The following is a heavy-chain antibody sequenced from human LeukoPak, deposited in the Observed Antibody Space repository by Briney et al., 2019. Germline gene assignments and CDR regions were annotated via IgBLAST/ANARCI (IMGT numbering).Heavy chain of an antibody. V-gene: IGHV3-48*03. CDR1: GFTFSSYE. J-gene: IGHJ6*04. CDR2: ISSSGSTI. CDR3: ARADCSSTSCFPNYYYYGMDV. D-gene: IGHD2-2*01. Sequence: QSGGSLRLSCAASGFTFSSYEMNWVRQAPGKGLEWVSYISSSGSTIYYADSVKGRFTTSRDNAKNSLYLQMNSLRAEDTAVYYCARADCSSTSCFPNYYYYGMDVWGKGTTVTVSS.